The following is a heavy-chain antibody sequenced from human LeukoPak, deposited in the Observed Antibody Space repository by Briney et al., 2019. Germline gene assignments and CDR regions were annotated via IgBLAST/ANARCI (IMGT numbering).Heavy chain of an antibody. CDR1: GGSISSYY. CDR2: IYGSGRT. Sequence: KPSETLSLTCTVSGGSISSYYWTWIRQPPGKGLEWIGYIYGSGRTNYNPSLKSQVTMSVDTSKNQFSLKVISVTAADTAVYYCARLSAGFNSSYWFDPWGQGTLVTVSS. V-gene: IGHV4-4*09. D-gene: IGHD2/OR15-2a*01. CDR3: ARLSAGFNSSYWFDP. J-gene: IGHJ5*02.